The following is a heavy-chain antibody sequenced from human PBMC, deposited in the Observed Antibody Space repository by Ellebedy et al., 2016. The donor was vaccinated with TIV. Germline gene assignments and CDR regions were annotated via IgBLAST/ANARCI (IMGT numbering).Heavy chain of an antibody. CDR1: GGSISSSPYY. CDR3: ARLVGATSVYYYGMDV. Sequence: MPSETLSLTCTVSGGSISSSPYYWVWIRQPPGKRLECMGNIYYSGTTYYNPSLKSRVTMSVDTSENQFSLKLSSLTAADTALYFCARLVGATSVYYYGMDVWGQGTTVTVSS. V-gene: IGHV4-39*01. J-gene: IGHJ6*02. D-gene: IGHD1-26*01. CDR2: IYYSGTT.